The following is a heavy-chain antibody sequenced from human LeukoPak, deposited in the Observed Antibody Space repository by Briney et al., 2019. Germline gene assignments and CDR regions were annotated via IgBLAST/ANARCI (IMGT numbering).Heavy chain of an antibody. V-gene: IGHV3-49*04. CDR3: TRDGQVAGTNFDY. J-gene: IGHJ4*02. CDR2: IRSKAYGGTT. D-gene: IGHD6-19*01. CDR1: GFAITDHH. Sequence: SLRLSCAASGFAITDHHMDWVRQAPGKGLEWVGFIRSKAYGGTTEYAASVKGRFTISRDDSKSIAYLQMNSLKTEDTAVYYCTRDGQVAGTNFDYWGQGTLVTVSS.